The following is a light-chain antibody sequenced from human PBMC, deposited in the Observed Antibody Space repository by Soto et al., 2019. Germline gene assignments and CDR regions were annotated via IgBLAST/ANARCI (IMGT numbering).Light chain of an antibody. CDR3: QQYGSAPLIS. CDR2: GAS. J-gene: IGKJ5*01. V-gene: IGKV3-15*01. Sequence: EIVMTQSPATLSVSPGERATLSCRASQSVSSNLAWYQQKPGQAPRLLIYGASTRATGIPGRFSGSGSGRDFTLTISGLEPEDFAVYYCQQYGSAPLISFGQGTRLEIK. CDR1: QSVSSN.